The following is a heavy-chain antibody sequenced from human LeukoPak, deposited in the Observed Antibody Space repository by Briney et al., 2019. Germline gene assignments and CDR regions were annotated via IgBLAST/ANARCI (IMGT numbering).Heavy chain of an antibody. Sequence: SETLSLTCTVSGGSISSYYWSWIRQPPGKGLEWTGYIYTSGSTNYNPSLKSRVTISVDTSKNQFSLKLSSVTAADTAVYYCARAGQDIVVVPAARVYYYYMDVWGKGTTVTVSS. V-gene: IGHV4-4*09. CDR1: GGSISSYY. CDR2: IYTSGST. D-gene: IGHD2-2*01. J-gene: IGHJ6*03. CDR3: ARAGQDIVVVPAARVYYYYMDV.